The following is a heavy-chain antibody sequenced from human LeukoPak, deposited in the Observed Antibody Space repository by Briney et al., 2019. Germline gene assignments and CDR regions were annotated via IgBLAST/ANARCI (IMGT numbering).Heavy chain of an antibody. V-gene: IGHV3-23*01. J-gene: IGHJ1*01. D-gene: IGHD4-17*01. CDR3: AKGASAYGDPAEYFQH. CDR2: ISGSGGST. CDR1: GFTFSSYA. Sequence: QPGGSLRLSCAASGFTFSSYAMSWVRQAPGKGLEWVSAISGSGGSTYYADSVKGRFTISRDNSKNTLYLQMNSLRAEDTAVYYCAKGASAYGDPAEYFQHWGQGTLVTVSS.